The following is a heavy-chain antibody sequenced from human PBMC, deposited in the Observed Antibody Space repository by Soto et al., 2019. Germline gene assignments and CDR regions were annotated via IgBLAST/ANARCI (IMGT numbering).Heavy chain of an antibody. CDR1: GFNFSSYA. D-gene: IGHD3-9*01. J-gene: IGHJ4*02. CDR2: ISGSGGST. Sequence: GGSLRLSCAASGFNFSSYAMSWVRQAPGKGLEWVSAISGSGGSTYYADSVKGRFTISRDNSKNTLYLQMNSLRAEDTAVYYCAKVTYYDILTGYYSSSNFDYWGQGTLVTVSS. CDR3: AKVTYYDILTGYYSSSNFDY. V-gene: IGHV3-23*01.